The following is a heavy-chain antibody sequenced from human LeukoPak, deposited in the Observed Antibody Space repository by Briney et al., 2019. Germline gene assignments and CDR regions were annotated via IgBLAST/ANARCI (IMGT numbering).Heavy chain of an antibody. CDR3: ARWAPTTVVTPGFDY. CDR1: GGSISGYY. V-gene: IGHV4-59*01. J-gene: IGHJ4*02. CDR2: IYYSGST. Sequence: SETLSLTCTVSGGSISGYYWSWIRQPPGKGLEWIGYIYYSGSTNYNPSLKSRVTISVDTSKNQFSLKLSSVTAADTAVYYCARWAPTTVVTPGFDYWGRGALVTVSS. D-gene: IGHD4-23*01.